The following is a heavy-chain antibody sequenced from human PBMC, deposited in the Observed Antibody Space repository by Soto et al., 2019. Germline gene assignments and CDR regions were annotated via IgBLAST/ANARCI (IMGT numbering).Heavy chain of an antibody. CDR2: IYYSGST. CDR1: GGSVSSGSYY. V-gene: IGHV4-61*01. CDR3: ARDEGSFSPSYYYYGMDV. Sequence: QVQLQESGPGLVKPSETLSLTCTVSGGSVSSGSYYWSWIRQPPGKGLEWIGYIYYSGSTNYNPSLKSRVTISVDTSKNQFSLKLSSVTAADTAVYYCARDEGSFSPSYYYYGMDVWGQGTTVTVSS. J-gene: IGHJ6*02.